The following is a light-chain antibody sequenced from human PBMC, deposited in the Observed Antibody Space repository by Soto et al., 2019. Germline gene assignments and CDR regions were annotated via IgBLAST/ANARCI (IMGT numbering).Light chain of an antibody. CDR2: AAS. Sequence: DIQMTQSPSSLSASVGDIVIITCRASQRISSYLNWYQQTPGKAPRLLIYAASSLQSGVPSRFSGSGSGTDFTLTINTLQPEDFATYFCQQSYSAPLTFGGGTKVDIK. CDR1: QRISSY. CDR3: QQSYSAPLT. V-gene: IGKV1-39*01. J-gene: IGKJ4*01.